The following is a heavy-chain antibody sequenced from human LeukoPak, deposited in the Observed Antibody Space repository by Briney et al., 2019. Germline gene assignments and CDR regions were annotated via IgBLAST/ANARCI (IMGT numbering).Heavy chain of an antibody. CDR1: GGSISSYY. CDR3: ARAAMGAFDI. V-gene: IGHV4-59*01. Sequence: SETLSLTCTVSGGSISSYYWSWIRQPPGKGLEWIGNIYYSGSTNYNPSLKSRVTISVDTSKNQFSLKLSSVTAADTAVYYCARAAMGAFDIWGQGTMVTVSS. J-gene: IGHJ3*02. CDR2: IYYSGST.